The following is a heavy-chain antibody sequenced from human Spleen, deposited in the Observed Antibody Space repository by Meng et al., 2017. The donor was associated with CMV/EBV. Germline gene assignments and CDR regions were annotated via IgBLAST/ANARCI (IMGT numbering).Heavy chain of an antibody. CDR2: ISSSSSTI. Sequence: LKISCAASGFTFSSYSMNWVRQAPGKGLEWVSYISSSSSTIYYADSVKGRFTISRDNAKNSLYLQMNSLRAEDTAVYYCASVHRGDYFDYWGQGTLVTVSS. V-gene: IGHV3-48*04. D-gene: IGHD1-1*01. CDR1: GFTFSSYS. J-gene: IGHJ4*02. CDR3: ASVHRGDYFDY.